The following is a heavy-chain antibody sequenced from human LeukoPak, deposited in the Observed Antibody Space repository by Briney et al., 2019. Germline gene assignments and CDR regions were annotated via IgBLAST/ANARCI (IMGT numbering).Heavy chain of an antibody. CDR2: ISGSGGST. J-gene: IGHJ3*02. CDR3: AKYPHLSPVIRITMVRGVRGLGAFDI. CDR1: GFTFSSYA. V-gene: IGHV3-23*01. Sequence: GGSLRLSCAASGFTFSSYAMSWVRQAPGKGLEWVSAISGSGGSTYYADSAKGRFTISRDNSKNTLYLQMNSLRAEDTAVYYCAKYPHLSPVIRITMVRGVRGLGAFDIWGQGTMVTVSS. D-gene: IGHD3-10*01.